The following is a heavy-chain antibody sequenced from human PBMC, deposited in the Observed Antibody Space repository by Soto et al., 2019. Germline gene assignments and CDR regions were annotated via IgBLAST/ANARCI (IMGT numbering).Heavy chain of an antibody. J-gene: IGHJ4*02. D-gene: IGHD5-18*01. CDR3: ARGTLTSIDMVNY. Sequence: GGALGLSCEGSGVASSSVAVTWLRRAPGKGRVRVSRIRGDGTRTTYADSGGGRFTGSRDNAKNALYLQINSLTAEDTAVYYCARGTLTSIDMVNYWGQGTLAPVSS. V-gene: IGHV3-74*03. CDR2: IRGDGTRT. CDR1: GVASSSVA.